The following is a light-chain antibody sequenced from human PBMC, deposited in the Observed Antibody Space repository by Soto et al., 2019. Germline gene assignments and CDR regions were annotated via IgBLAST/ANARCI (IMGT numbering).Light chain of an antibody. CDR2: EVS. V-gene: IGLV2-14*01. Sequence: QSVLTQPASVSGSPGQSITISCTGTSSDVGGYNYVSWYQQHPGKAPKLMIYEVSNRPSGVSNRFSASKSGNTASLTISGLQAEDEADYYCSSYTISGTLVFGGGTQLTVL. CDR1: SSDVGGYNY. CDR3: SSYTISGTLV. J-gene: IGLJ3*02.